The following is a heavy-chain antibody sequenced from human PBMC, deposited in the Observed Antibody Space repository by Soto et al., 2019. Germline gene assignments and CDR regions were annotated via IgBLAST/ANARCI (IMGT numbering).Heavy chain of an antibody. D-gene: IGHD2-21*01. CDR2: TYYRSKWNN. Sequence: SQTLSLTCAISGDRVSSNSAAWNWIRQSPSRGLEWLGRTYYRSKWNNDYAGTVKSRITINPDTSKNQFYLQLNSVTPEDTAVYNCARDHAIKTGDSCFDYWGQGTLVTVSS. CDR1: GDRVSSNSAA. V-gene: IGHV6-1*01. CDR3: ARDHAIKTGDSCFDY. J-gene: IGHJ4*02.